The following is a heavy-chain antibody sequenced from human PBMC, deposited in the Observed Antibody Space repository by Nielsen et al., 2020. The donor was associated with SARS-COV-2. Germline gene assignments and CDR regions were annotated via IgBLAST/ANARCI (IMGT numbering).Heavy chain of an antibody. Sequence: GGSLRLSCAASGFTFNNYDMHWVRQATGKGLEWVSAIVTGGDTFYPGSVKGRFTISRENAKNSLYLQMNSLRAGDTAVYYCARAGALSSSWYSMDFWGQGTTVTVSS. D-gene: IGHD6-13*01. CDR1: GFTFNNYD. V-gene: IGHV3-13*01. CDR2: IVTGGDT. J-gene: IGHJ6*02. CDR3: ARAGALSSSWYSMDF.